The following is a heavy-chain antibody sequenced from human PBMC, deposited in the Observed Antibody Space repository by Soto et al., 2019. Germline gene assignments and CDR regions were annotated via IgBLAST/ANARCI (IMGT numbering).Heavy chain of an antibody. V-gene: IGHV1-46*02. CDR1: GYSFNNNY. D-gene: IGHD1-26*01. CDR2: INPSGGTT. CDR3: ARELSVGDGLDI. J-gene: IGHJ3*02. Sequence: QVQLVQSGAEGKRPGASVKVSCKTSGYSFNNNYIHWVRQAPGQGLEWVGMINPSGGTTTYARNLQGRVTVTSDTSTSTVYMDLSSLISEDTALYYCARELSVGDGLDIWGQGTMVTVSS.